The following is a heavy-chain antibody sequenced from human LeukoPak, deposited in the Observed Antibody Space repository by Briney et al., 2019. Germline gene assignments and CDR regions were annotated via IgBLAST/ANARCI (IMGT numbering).Heavy chain of an antibody. D-gene: IGHD1-26*01. CDR1: GGSISSYY. CDR2: IYTSGST. CDR3: ARSGELGIEEHYFDY. V-gene: IGHV4-4*09. J-gene: IGHJ4*02. Sequence: PSETLSLTCTVSGGSISSYYWSWIRQPPGKGLEWIGYIYTSGSTNYNPSLKSRVTISVDTSKNQFSLKLSSVTAADTAVYYCARSGELGIEEHYFDYWGQGTLVTVSS.